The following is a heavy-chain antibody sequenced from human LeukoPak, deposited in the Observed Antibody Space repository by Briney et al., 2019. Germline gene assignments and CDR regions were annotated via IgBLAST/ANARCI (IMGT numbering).Heavy chain of an antibody. CDR3: AELGITMIGGV. J-gene: IGHJ6*04. D-gene: IGHD3-10*02. CDR2: ISADGSTA. Sequence: PGGSLRLSCAGSGFNFSNYWMTWVRLPPGKGLEWVAVISADGSTAYYSDSVKGRFTISRDNAKNSLYLQMNSLRAEDTAVYYCAELGITMIGGVWGKGTTVTISS. CDR1: GFNFSNYW. V-gene: IGHV3-30*18.